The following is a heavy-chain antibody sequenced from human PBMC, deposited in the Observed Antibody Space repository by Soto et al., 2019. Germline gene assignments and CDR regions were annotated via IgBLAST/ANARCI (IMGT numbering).Heavy chain of an antibody. J-gene: IGHJ6*02. CDR1: GFTFSSYG. D-gene: IGHD3-3*01. V-gene: IGHV3-30*18. CDR3: AKDLEPIFGVVSYYYYGMDV. CDR2: ISYDGSNK. Sequence: PGGSLRLSCAASGFTFSSYGMHWVRQAPGKGLEWVAVISYDGSNKYYADSVKGRFTISRDNSKNTLYLQMNRLRAEDTAVYYCAKDLEPIFGVVSYYYYGMDVWRQGTTVTVSS.